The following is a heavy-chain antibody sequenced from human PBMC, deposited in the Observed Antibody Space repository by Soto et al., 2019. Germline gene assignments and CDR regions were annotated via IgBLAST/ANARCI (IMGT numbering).Heavy chain of an antibody. CDR3: ARDPWAADY. V-gene: IGHV3-66*01. J-gene: IGHJ4*02. CDR1: GFTVSSNY. Sequence: XXSLSLTCAASGFTVSSNYMRWVRQAPGKGLEWVSVIYSGGSTFYADSVRGRFTISRDNSKNTVNLQTNSLRAEDTAVYYCARDPWAADYWGQGTLVTVSS. CDR2: IYSGGST. D-gene: IGHD3-16*01.